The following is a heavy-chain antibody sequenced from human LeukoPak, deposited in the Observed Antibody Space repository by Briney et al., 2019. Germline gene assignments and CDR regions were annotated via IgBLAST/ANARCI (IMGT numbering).Heavy chain of an antibody. Sequence: ASVKDSCKASGYTFTSYGISWVRKAPGQGLEWMGWISAYNGNTNYAQKLQGRVTMTTDTSTSTAYMELRSLRSDDAAVYYCARDQEYDFWSGYYYYYYMDVWGKGTTVTVSS. J-gene: IGHJ6*03. D-gene: IGHD3-3*01. CDR1: GYTFTSYG. V-gene: IGHV1-18*01. CDR3: ARDQEYDFWSGYYYYYYMDV. CDR2: ISAYNGNT.